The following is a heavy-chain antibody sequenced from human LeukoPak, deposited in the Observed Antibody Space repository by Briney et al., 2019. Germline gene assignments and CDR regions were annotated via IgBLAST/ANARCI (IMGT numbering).Heavy chain of an antibody. V-gene: IGHV4-34*01. Sequence: SETLSLSCAVYGGSFSGYYWSWIRQPPGEGLEWIGEINHSGSTTYNPSLKSRVTISVDTSKNQFSLKLSSVTAPDTAVYYCARGRITMVRGVIITRAGYDFDYWGQGTLVTVSS. CDR2: INHSGST. CDR1: GGSFSGYY. CDR3: ARGRITMVRGVIITRAGYDFDY. D-gene: IGHD3-10*01. J-gene: IGHJ4*02.